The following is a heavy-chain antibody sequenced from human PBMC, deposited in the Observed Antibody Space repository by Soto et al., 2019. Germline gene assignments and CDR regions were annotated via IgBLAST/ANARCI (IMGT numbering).Heavy chain of an antibody. CDR3: VLMVPLEYYFDY. CDR2: IDPSDSYT. CDR1: GYSFTSYW. V-gene: IGHV5-10-1*01. Sequence: GESLKISCKGSGYSFTSYWISWVRQMPGKGLEWMGRIDPSDSYTNYSPSFQGHVTISADKSISTAYLQWSSLKASDTATYYCVLMVPLEYYFDYWGHGSLVTVSS. J-gene: IGHJ4*01. D-gene: IGHD3-10*01.